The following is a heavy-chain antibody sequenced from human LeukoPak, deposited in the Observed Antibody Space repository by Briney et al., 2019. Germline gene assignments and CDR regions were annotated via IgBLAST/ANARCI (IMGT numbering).Heavy chain of an antibody. CDR2: ITSSSSYI. V-gene: IGHV3-21*01. CDR3: ARSSSVLWWYLDY. J-gene: IGHJ4*02. Sequence: GGSLRLSCAASGFTFSSYCMNWVRQAPGKGLEWVSSITSSSSYIYYADSVKGRFTISRDNAKNSLYLQMNSLRAEDTAVYYCARSSSVLWWYLDYWGQGTLVTVSS. D-gene: IGHD2-21*01. CDR1: GFTFSSYC.